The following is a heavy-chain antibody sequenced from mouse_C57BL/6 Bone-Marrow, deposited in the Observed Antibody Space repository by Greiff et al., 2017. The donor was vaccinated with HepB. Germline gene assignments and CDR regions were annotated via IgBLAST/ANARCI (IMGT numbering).Heavy chain of an antibody. J-gene: IGHJ3*01. CDR1: GYTFTSYW. CDR2: INPSNGGT. Sequence: QVQLQQSGTELVKPGASVKLSCKASGYTFTSYWMHWVKQRPGQGLEWIGNINPSNGGTNYNEKFKSKATLTVDKSSSTAYMQLSSLTSEDSAVYYCARSGYYGSWFAYWGQGTLVTVSA. V-gene: IGHV1-53*01. CDR3: ARSGYYGSWFAY. D-gene: IGHD2-3*01.